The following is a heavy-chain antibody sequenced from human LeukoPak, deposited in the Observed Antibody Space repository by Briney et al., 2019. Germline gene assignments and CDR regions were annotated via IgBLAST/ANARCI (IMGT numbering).Heavy chain of an antibody. D-gene: IGHD2-2*02. V-gene: IGHV3-9*01. CDR1: GFSFDDYA. CDR3: AKDRLGCSSTSCYMFDY. Sequence: GGSLRLSCAASGFSFDDYALHWVRQAPGKGLGWVSGICWNSGSIGYADSVKGRFTISRDNAKNSLYLQMNSLRAEDTALYYCAKDRLGCSSTSCYMFDYWGQGTLVTVSS. CDR2: ICWNSGSI. J-gene: IGHJ4*02.